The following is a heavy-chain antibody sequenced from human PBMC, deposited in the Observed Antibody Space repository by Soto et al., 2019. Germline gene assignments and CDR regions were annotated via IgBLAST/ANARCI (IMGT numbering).Heavy chain of an antibody. CDR1: GGSSSSGGYY. J-gene: IGHJ4*02. D-gene: IGHD5-12*01. CDR3: AAGGGLPRYY. V-gene: IGHV4-30-2*01. CDR2: IYHSGST. Sequence: QLQLQESGSGLVKPSQSLSLTCSVSGGSSSSGGYYWSWIRQPPGKGLEWIGYIYHSGSTYYNPSLKSRVTISVDRSKNQFSLKLSSVTAADTAVYYCAAGGGLPRYYWGQGTLVTVSS.